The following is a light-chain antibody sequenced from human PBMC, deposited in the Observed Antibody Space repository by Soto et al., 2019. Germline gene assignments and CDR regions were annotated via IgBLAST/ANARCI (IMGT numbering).Light chain of an antibody. CDR2: DSS. J-gene: IGKJ1*01. Sequence: EIMLTQSPGTLSLSPGERAILSCRASESVISSYLAWLQQRPGQAPRLLIYDSSRRATGIPDRFSGSGSGTDFTFTISRLEPEDFAVYYCHQYGGSRWTFGQGTKVDIK. CDR3: HQYGGSRWT. CDR1: ESVISSY. V-gene: IGKV3-20*01.